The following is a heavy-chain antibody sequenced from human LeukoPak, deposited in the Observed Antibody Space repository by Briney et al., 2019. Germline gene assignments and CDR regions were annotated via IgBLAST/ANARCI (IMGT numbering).Heavy chain of an antibody. CDR1: GGTFSSYA. D-gene: IGHD6-19*01. J-gene: IGHJ4*02. V-gene: IGHV1-69*05. Sequence: ASVKVSCKASGGTFSSYAISWVRQAPGQGLEWMGRIISIFGTANYAQKFQGRVTITTDESTNTAYMELSILRSEDTAVYYCARGNWDSSGWYYDYWGQGTLVTVSS. CDR3: ARGNWDSSGWYYDY. CDR2: IISIFGTA.